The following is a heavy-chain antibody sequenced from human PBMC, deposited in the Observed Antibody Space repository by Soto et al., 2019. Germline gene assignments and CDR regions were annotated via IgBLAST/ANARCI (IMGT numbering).Heavy chain of an antibody. Sequence: QVQLQESDAGLVKASQTLSLTCTVFGGSVSSGAYYWTWIRQRPGKGLEWIGYIYYSGSTYYSPSLKSRLSISLDTSKNQFSLRLSSVTAADTAMYYCARARLRAVYAFDIWGQGTMVPVSS. J-gene: IGHJ3*02. CDR2: IYYSGST. D-gene: IGHD5-12*01. V-gene: IGHV4-31*03. CDR3: ARARLRAVYAFDI. CDR1: GGSVSSGAYY.